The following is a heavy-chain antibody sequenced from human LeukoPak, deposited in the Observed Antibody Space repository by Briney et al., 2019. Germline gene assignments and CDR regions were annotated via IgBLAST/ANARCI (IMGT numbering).Heavy chain of an antibody. D-gene: IGHD3-10*01. V-gene: IGHV3-48*03. Sequence: PGGSLRLSCAASGFTFSSYEMAWVRQPPGKGLEWVSYISGSDGTIYYTDSVKGRFTISRDNTKSSLSLQMNSLRANDTAVYYCATDLRGFPWAFDFWGQGILVTVSS. CDR1: GFTFSSYE. J-gene: IGHJ4*02. CDR2: ISGSDGTI. CDR3: ATDLRGFPWAFDF.